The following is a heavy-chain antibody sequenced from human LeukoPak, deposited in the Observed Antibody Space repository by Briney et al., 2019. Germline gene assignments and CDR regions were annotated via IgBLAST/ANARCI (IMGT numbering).Heavy chain of an antibody. V-gene: IGHV4-59*12. CDR2: ISYSGST. CDR1: GGSISSYY. D-gene: IGHD3-10*01. J-gene: IGHJ4*02. Sequence: SETLSLTCTVSGGSISSYYWSWIRQPPGKGLEWIGYISYSGSTNYNPSLKSRVTISLDTSKNQFSLRLSSVTAADTAVYYCARVSHITMIRKVIVFDYWGQGALVTVSS. CDR3: ARVSHITMIRKVIVFDY.